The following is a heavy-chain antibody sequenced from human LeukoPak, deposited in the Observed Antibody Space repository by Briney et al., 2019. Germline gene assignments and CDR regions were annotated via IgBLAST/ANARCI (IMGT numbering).Heavy chain of an antibody. D-gene: IGHD4-17*01. CDR3: ARGHYGDYNY. J-gene: IGHJ4*02. V-gene: IGHV3-11*06. CDR1: GFIFTDYY. Sequence: GGSLRLSCAASGFIFTDYYMNWIRQAPGKGLEWISYISSGSTYADYVDSVKGRFTVSRDNAKKSLYLLMNSLRAEDTAVYYCARGHYGDYNYWGQGTLVTVSS. CDR2: ISSGSTYA.